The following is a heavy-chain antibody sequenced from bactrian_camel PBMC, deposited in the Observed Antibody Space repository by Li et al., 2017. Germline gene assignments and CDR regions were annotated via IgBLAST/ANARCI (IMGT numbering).Heavy chain of an antibody. CDR2: ITQFGTT. CDR1: GSIVGGC. V-gene: IGHV3S53*01. CDR3: AAGPRLYGGSWSFPGWYKY. Sequence: HVQLVESGGDSVQAGGSLRLSCAASGSIVGGCMAWFRQAPGKERERVADITQFGTTTYADSVKDRFTISRDNAKNTLYLQMNSLKPEDTGMYYCAAGPRLYGGSWSFPGWYKYWGQGTQVTVSS. D-gene: IGHD6*01. J-gene: IGHJ4*01.